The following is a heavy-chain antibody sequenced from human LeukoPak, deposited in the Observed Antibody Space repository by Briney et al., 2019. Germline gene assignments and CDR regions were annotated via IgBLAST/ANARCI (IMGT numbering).Heavy chain of an antibody. D-gene: IGHD2-2*01. V-gene: IGHV1-2*02. J-gene: IGHJ6*03. Sequence: ASVKVSCKASGYTFTGYYMHWVRQAPGQGLEWMGWINPNSGGTNYAQKLQGRVTMTTDTSTSTAYMELRSLRSDDTAVYYCAREHIVVVPAAPYYYYYYMDVWGKGTTVTISS. CDR2: INPNSGGT. CDR1: GYTFTGYY. CDR3: AREHIVVVPAAPYYYYYYMDV.